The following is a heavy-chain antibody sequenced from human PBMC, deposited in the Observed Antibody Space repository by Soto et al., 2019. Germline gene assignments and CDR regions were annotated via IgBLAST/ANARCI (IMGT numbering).Heavy chain of an antibody. CDR3: AGRYCSSTSCYRGIDY. CDR1: GGSISSGGYY. V-gene: IGHV4-31*03. J-gene: IGHJ4*02. CDR2: IYYSGST. Sequence: QVQLQESGPGLVKPSQTLSLTCTVSGGSISSGGYYWSWIRQHPGKGLEWIGYIYYSGSTYYNPSLKSRVTISVDTSKNQFSLKLSSVTAADTAVYYCAGRYCSSTSCYRGIDYWGQGTLVTVSS. D-gene: IGHD2-2*02.